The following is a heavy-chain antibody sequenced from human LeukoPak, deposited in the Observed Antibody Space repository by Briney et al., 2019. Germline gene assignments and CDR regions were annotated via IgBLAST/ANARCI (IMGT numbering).Heavy chain of an antibody. J-gene: IGHJ1*01. V-gene: IGHV3-15*01. Sequence: GGSLRLSCAASGFTFSNAWMSWVRQAPGKGLEWVGRIKSKTDAGTTDYAAPVKGRFTISRDDSKDTLFLQMNSLKTEDTAVYYCTTDLSELDDSGYYAKYFHHWGQGTLVSVSS. D-gene: IGHD3-22*01. CDR2: IKSKTDAGTT. CDR1: GFTFSNAW. CDR3: TTDLSELDDSGYYAKYFHH.